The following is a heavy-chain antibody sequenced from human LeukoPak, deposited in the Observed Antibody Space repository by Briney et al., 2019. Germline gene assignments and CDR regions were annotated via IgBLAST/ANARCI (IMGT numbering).Heavy chain of an antibody. CDR1: GYTFTSSY. Sequence: ASVKVSFKASGYTFTSSYIHWVRQAPGQGLEWMGLINPSGGSTGYAQKFQGRVTMTRDMSTSTVYMELSSLRSEDTAVFYCARRAQVERRHSQFDYWGQGTLVTVSS. CDR2: INPSGGST. D-gene: IGHD1-1*01. V-gene: IGHV1-46*01. CDR3: ARRAQVERRHSQFDY. J-gene: IGHJ4*02.